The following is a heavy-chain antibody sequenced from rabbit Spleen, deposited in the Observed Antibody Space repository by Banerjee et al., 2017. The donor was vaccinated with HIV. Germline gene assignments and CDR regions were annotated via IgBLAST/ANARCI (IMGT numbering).Heavy chain of an antibody. V-gene: IGHV1S45*01. CDR3: ARADYYADGYYS. Sequence: LEESGGGLVKPGGTLTLTCTVSGFSFSSNWICWVRQAPGKGLEWIACIDTSNGDTDYANWPKGRFTISKTSSTTVTLQMTSLTAADTTTYFCARADYYADGYYSWGPGTLVTVS. D-gene: IGHD2-1*01. CDR1: GFSFSSNW. CDR2: IDTSNGDT. J-gene: IGHJ2*01.